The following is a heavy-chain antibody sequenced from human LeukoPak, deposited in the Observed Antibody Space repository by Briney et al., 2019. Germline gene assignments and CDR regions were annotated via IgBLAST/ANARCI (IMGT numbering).Heavy chain of an antibody. D-gene: IGHD6-19*01. J-gene: IGHJ3*02. Sequence: GGSLRLSCGASGFTFSTSEMNWVRQAPGKGLEWVSYISRSGSAIYYADSVKGRFTISRDNPRNSLFLQMNSLRDEDTAVYFCARDPEEGSDWGTTYAFDIWGQGTMVTVS. CDR2: ISRSGSAI. V-gene: IGHV3-48*03. CDR3: ARDPEEGSDWGTTYAFDI. CDR1: GFTFSTSE.